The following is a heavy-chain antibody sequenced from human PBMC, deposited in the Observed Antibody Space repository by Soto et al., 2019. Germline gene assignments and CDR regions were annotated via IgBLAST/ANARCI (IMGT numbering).Heavy chain of an antibody. D-gene: IGHD6-13*01. CDR2: ISGSGGST. V-gene: IGHV3-23*01. J-gene: IGHJ6*02. CDR3: ANRYSSSWKDYYYYYGMDV. Sequence: GGSLRLSCAASGFTFSSYAMSWVRQAPGKGLEWVSAISGSGGSTYYADSVKGRFTISRDNSKNTLYLQMNSLRAEDTAVYYGANRYSSSWKDYYYYYGMDVWGQGTRVTVS. CDR1: GFTFSSYA.